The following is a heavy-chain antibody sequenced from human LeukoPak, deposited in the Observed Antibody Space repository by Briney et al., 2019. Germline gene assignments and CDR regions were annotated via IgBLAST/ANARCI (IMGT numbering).Heavy chain of an antibody. Sequence: PSQTLSLTCAISGDSVSSNSAAWNWIRQSPSRGLEWLGRTYYRSKWYNDYAVSVKSRITNNPDTSKNQFSLQLNSVTPEDTAVYYCARDLGSWGSPLNWFDPWGQGTLVTVSS. CDR1: GDSVSSNSAA. CDR2: TYYRSKWYN. V-gene: IGHV6-1*01. CDR3: ARDLGSWGSPLNWFDP. D-gene: IGHD6-13*01. J-gene: IGHJ5*02.